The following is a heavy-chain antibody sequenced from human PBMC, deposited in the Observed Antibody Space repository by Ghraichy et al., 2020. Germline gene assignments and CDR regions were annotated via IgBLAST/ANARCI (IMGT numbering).Heavy chain of an antibody. V-gene: IGHV1-69*01. CDR1: GGTFSSYA. J-gene: IGHJ4*02. D-gene: IGHD4-23*01. CDR2: IIPIFGTA. Sequence: NISCKASGGTFSSYAISWVRQAPGQGLEWMGGIIPIFGTANYAQKFQGRVTITADESTSTAYMELSSLRSEDTAVYYCASGTTVVTPYCRRCFDYWGQGTLVTVSS. CDR3: ASGTTVVTPYCRRCFDY.